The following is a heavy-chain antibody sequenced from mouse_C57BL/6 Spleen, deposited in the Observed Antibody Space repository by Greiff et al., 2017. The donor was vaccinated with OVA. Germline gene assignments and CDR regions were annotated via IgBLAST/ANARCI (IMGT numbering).Heavy chain of an antibody. D-gene: IGHD1-1*01. CDR3: ARENYYGSSYRYFDV. CDR2: INYDGSST. V-gene: IGHV5-16*01. CDR1: GFTFSDYY. J-gene: IGHJ1*03. Sequence: EVQLVESEGGLVQPGSSMKLSCTASGFTFSDYYMAWVRQVPEKGLEWVANINYDGSSTYYLDSLKSRFIISRDNAKNILYLQMSSLKSEDTATYYCARENYYGSSYRYFDVWGTGTTVTVSS.